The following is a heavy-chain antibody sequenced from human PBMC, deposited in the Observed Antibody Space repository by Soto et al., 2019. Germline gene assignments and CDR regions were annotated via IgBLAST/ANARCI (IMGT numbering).Heavy chain of an antibody. V-gene: IGHV2-5*02. Sequence: QITLKESGPTLVKPTQTLTLTCTFSGFSLSTSAEGVGWIRQPPGKALEWLALIYWDGDERYSPPLKSRLTITKDTSKNQVVLTMTNMDPSDTATYSWAHGSCTSADCYPNPYLDYWGQGIRVTVSS. CDR3: AHGSCTSADCYPNPYLDY. J-gene: IGHJ4*02. CDR2: IYWDGDE. D-gene: IGHD2-2*01. CDR1: GFSLSTSAEG.